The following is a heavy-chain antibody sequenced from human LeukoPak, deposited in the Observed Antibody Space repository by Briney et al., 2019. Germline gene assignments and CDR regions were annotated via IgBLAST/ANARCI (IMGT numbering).Heavy chain of an antibody. CDR1: GGTFSSYA. J-gene: IGHJ4*02. V-gene: IGHV1-69*13. CDR3: ARALAMGDYGGPTDY. D-gene: IGHD4-23*01. Sequence: ASVKVSCKASGGTFSSYAISWVRQAPGQGLEWMGGIIAIFGTANYAQKFQGRVTITADESTSTAYMELSSLRSEDTAVYYCARALAMGDYGGPTDYWGQGTLVTVSS. CDR2: IIAIFGTA.